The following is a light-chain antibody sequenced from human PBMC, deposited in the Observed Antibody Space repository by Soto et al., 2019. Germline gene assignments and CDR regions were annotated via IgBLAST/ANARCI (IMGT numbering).Light chain of an antibody. V-gene: IGKV3-20*01. CDR3: QQYGSSPRT. Sequence: EIVLTQSPGTLSLSPGERATLSCRASPSVSSSYLAWYQLKPGQAPRLLIYGASSRATGIPDRFSGSGSGTDFTLTISRLDPEDFAVYFCQQYGSSPRTFGQGTKVEI. CDR2: GAS. CDR1: PSVSSSY. J-gene: IGKJ1*01.